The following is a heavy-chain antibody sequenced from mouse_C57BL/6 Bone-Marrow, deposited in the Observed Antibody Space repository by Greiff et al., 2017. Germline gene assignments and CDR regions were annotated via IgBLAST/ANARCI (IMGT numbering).Heavy chain of an antibody. V-gene: IGHV1-4*01. D-gene: IGHD2-5*01. J-gene: IGHJ2*01. Sequence: VQLQQSGAELARPGASVKMSCKASGYTFTSYTMHWVTQRPGQGLEWIGYINPSSGYTKYNQKFKDKATLTADKSSSTAYMQLSSLTSEDSAVYYCARGYSNYESYFDYWGQGTTLTVSS. CDR2: INPSSGYT. CDR3: ARGYSNYESYFDY. CDR1: GYTFTSYT.